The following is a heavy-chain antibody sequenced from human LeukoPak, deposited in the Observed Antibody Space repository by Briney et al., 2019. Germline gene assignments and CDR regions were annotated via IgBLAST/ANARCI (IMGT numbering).Heavy chain of an antibody. CDR2: ISSSSSTI. Sequence: GGSLRLSCAASGFTFSSYAMHWVRQAPGKGLEWVSYISSSSSTIYYADSVKGRFTISRDNAKNSLYLQMNSLRAEDTAVYYCARAGGYCSSTSCYTAWAFDIWGQGTMVTVSS. D-gene: IGHD2-2*02. J-gene: IGHJ3*02. V-gene: IGHV3-48*01. CDR1: GFTFSSYA. CDR3: ARAGGYCSSTSCYTAWAFDI.